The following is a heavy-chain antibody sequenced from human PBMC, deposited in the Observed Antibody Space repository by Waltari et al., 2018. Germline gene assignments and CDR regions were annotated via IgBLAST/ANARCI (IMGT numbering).Heavy chain of an antibody. J-gene: IGHJ4*02. CDR1: GGSFSGYY. V-gene: IGHV4-34*01. CDR2: LNHSGST. Sequence: QVQLQQWGAGLLKPSETLSLTCAVYGGSFSGYYWSWIRQPPGKGLEWIGELNHSGSTNYNPSLKSRVTISVDTSKNQFSLKLSSVTAADTAVYYCASAEYSGSYLDFDYWGQGTLVTVSS. CDR3: ASAEYSGSYLDFDY. D-gene: IGHD1-26*01.